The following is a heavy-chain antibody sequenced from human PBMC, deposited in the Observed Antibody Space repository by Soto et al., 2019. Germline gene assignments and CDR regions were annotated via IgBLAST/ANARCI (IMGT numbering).Heavy chain of an antibody. CDR1: GFTFSSYA. CDR2: ISGSGGST. Sequence: EVQLLESGRGLVQPGGSLRLSCAASGFTFSSYAMSWVRHAPGKGLEWVSAISGSGGSTYYADSVKGWVTISRDNSKNTPYREMNRRRAEDTAVYNCANDDYGGNRGWFDPWGKGTTVTVSS. CDR3: ANDDYGGNRGWFDP. D-gene: IGHD4-17*01. J-gene: IGHJ5*02. V-gene: IGHV3-23*01.